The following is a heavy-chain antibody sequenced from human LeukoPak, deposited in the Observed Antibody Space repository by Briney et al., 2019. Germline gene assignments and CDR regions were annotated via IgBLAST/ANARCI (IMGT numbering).Heavy chain of an antibody. D-gene: IGHD6-19*01. CDR2: IIPILGIA. V-gene: IGHV1-69*04. Sequence: VKVSCKAXGGTSSXYAISWVRQAPGQGLEWMGRIIPILGIANYAQKFQGRVTITADKSTSTAYMELSSLRSEDTAVYYCASLYSSGWYAPNWFDPWGQGTLVTVSS. CDR1: GGTSSXYA. CDR3: ASLYSSGWYAPNWFDP. J-gene: IGHJ5*02.